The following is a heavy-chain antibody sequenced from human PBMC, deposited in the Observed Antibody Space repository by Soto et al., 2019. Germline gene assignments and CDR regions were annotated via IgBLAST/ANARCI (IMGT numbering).Heavy chain of an antibody. CDR2: TFTGGST. CDR3: AKQQPSSTQGWAFGMDG. V-gene: IGHV3-53*02. CDR1: GFSVTTNY. J-gene: IGHJ6*02. D-gene: IGHD1-26*01. Sequence: EVQLVETGGGLIQPGGSLRLSCLASGFSVTTNYIIWFRQPPGKGLEWVSTTFTGGSTHYADSVKGRFSISRDNSKNTVYMQMNSLRVEDTAVYYCAKQQPSSTQGWAFGMDGWGHGTTVSVS.